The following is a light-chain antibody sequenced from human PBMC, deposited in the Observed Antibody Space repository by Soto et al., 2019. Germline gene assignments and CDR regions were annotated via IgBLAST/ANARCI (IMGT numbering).Light chain of an antibody. V-gene: IGKV3-15*01. J-gene: IGKJ3*01. CDR2: AAS. Sequence: EIVMTQSPATLSVSPGERATLSCRASQSISSNLVWYQQKPDQAPRLLIYAASTRATGVPARFSGGGSGTEFTLTISSLQSEDFAVYYCQQYNNWPRTFGPGTKAEIK. CDR3: QQYNNWPRT. CDR1: QSISSN.